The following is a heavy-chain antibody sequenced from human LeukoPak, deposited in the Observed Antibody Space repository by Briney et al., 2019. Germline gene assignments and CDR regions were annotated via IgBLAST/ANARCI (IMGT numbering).Heavy chain of an antibody. CDR3: TRQTTVASFDY. Sequence: SETLSLTCTLSGGSLSSSSYYWGWIRQPPGEGLEWIGSIEYSGSTYYIPTLKRRVTISVDTSKNQFYLKLSSVTAADKAVYYCTRQTTVASFDYWGQGTLVTVSS. V-gene: IGHV4-39*01. J-gene: IGHJ4*02. D-gene: IGHD4-11*01. CDR2: IEYSGST. CDR1: GGSLSSSSYY.